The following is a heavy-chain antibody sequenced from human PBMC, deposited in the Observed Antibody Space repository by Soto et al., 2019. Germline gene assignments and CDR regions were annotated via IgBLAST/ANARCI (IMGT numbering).Heavy chain of an antibody. V-gene: IGHV1-69*13. J-gene: IGHJ5*02. CDR3: ARDRGGYWSGGSCYSFDP. D-gene: IGHD2-15*01. CDR2: IIPIFGTA. CDR1: GGTFSSYA. Sequence: EASVKVSCKASGGTFSSYAISWLRQAPGQGLEWMGGIIPIFGTANYAQKFRGRVTITADESTSTAYMELSSLRSEDTAVYYCARDRGGYWSGGSCYSFDPWGQGTLVTVSS.